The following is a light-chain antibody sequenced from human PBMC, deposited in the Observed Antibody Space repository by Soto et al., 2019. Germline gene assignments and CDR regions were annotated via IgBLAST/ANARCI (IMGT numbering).Light chain of an antibody. CDR2: GAS. J-gene: IGKJ1*01. Sequence: PRESATLSCRASQSLGRYLAWYQQKPGQAPRLLIHGASTRATGIPARFSGSGSGTEFTLTISSLQSEDFGVYYCQQYNYWRTFGQGTKVDIK. CDR1: QSLGRY. CDR3: QQYNYWRT. V-gene: IGKV3-15*01.